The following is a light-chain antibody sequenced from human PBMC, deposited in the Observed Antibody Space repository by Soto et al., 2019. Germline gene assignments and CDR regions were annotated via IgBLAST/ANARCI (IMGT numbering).Light chain of an antibody. V-gene: IGKV3-20*01. CDR2: GAS. CDR3: QQYGSSPFT. J-gene: IGKJ3*01. CDR1: QSVSSSY. Sequence: EIVLTQPPGTLSLSPGERATLSGRASQSVSSSYLAWYQQKPGQAPRLLIYGASSRATGIPDRFSGSGSGTDFTLTISRLEPEDFAVYYCQQYGSSPFTFGPGTKVDIK.